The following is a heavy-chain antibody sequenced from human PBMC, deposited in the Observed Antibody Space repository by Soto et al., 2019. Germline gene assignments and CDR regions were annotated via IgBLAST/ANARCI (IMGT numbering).Heavy chain of an antibody. J-gene: IGHJ6*02. D-gene: IGHD2-21*02. Sequence: ASVKVSCKASGYTFTSYYMHWVRQAPGQGLEWMGIINPSGGSTSYAQKFQGRLTITKDTSKNQVVLAMTNMDPVDTATYYCVQSRCGGDCLQSYPSHSYYGLDVWGQGTTVTVSS. V-gene: IGHV1-46*01. CDR3: VQSRCGGDCLQSYPSHSYYGLDV. CDR2: INPSGGST. CDR1: GYTFTSYY.